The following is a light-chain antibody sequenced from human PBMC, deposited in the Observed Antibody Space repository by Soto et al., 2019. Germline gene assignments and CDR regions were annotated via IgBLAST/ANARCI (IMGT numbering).Light chain of an antibody. CDR2: DAS. V-gene: IGKV1-5*01. Sequence: DIQMTQSPSTLSASVGDRVIITCRASQSISTWLAWYQQKPGKAPKLLIDDASNLESGVPSRFSGSGSGTEFTLTISSLLPDDFATYYCQQYNSPITFGQGTRLEI. J-gene: IGKJ5*01. CDR1: QSISTW. CDR3: QQYNSPIT.